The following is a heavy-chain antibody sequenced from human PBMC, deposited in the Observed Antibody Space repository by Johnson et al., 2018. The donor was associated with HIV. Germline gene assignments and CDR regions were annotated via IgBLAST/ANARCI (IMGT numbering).Heavy chain of an antibody. Sequence: QMLLVESGGDVVQPGRSLRLSCAAFGFDFNTHNIHWVRQAPGKGLEWVANIKQDGSNKYYADSVKGRFTISRDNSKNTLYLQMNSLRAEDTAVYYCAKDREPIVVVVAAIDAFDIWGQGTMVTVSS. CDR2: IKQDGSNK. CDR1: GFDFNTHN. V-gene: IGHV3-30*18. CDR3: AKDREPIVVVVAAIDAFDI. D-gene: IGHD2-15*01. J-gene: IGHJ3*02.